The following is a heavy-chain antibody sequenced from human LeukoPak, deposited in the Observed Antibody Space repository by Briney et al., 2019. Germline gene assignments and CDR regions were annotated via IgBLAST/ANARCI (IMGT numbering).Heavy chain of an antibody. J-gene: IGHJ4*02. CDR2: IYHSGST. D-gene: IGHD1-26*01. V-gene: IGHV4-4*02. Sequence: SETLSLTCTVSGGSISSYYWSWVRQPPGKGLEWIGEIYHSGSTNYNPSLKSRVTISVDKSKNQFSLKLSSVTAADTAVYYCARDNSGSYSLDYWGQGTLVTVSS. CDR3: ARDNSGSYSLDY. CDR1: GGSISSYY.